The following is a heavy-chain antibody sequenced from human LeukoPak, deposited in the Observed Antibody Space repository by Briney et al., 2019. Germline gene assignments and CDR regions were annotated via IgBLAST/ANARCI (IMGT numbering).Heavy chain of an antibody. D-gene: IGHD1-26*01. Sequence: ASVRVSSKASGYTFTTYDINWVRQATGQGLEWMGWMTPNSGNTGYPQEFQGRVTMTRNTSISTAYMELSRLRSEDTAVYYCARGPKLYSGSYALLYWGQGTLVTVSS. J-gene: IGHJ4*02. CDR3: ARGPKLYSGSYALLY. CDR2: MTPNSGNT. V-gene: IGHV1-8*01. CDR1: GYTFTTYD.